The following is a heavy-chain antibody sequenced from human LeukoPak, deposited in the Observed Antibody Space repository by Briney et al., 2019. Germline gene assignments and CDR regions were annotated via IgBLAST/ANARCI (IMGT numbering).Heavy chain of an antibody. CDR2: INHSGST. D-gene: IGHD2-15*01. CDR1: GGSLSGYY. J-gene: IGHJ4*02. V-gene: IGHV4-34*01. CDR3: ARCPGYCSGGSCYHVGFDY. Sequence: PSETLSLTCAVSGGSLSGYYWSWVRPPPGKGLEWIGEINHSGSTNYNPSLKSRVTISVDTSKNQFSLKLSSVTAADTAVYYCARCPGYCSGGSCYHVGFDYWGQGTLATVSS.